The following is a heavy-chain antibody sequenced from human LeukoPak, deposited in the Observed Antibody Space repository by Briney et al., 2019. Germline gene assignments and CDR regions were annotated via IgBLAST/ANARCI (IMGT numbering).Heavy chain of an antibody. Sequence: SETLSLTCTVSGGSISSGSYYWSWIRQPAGKGLEWIGRIYTSGSTNYNPSLKSRVTISVDTSKNQFSLKLSSVTAADTAVYFRSKRRVGGVAAADDAFDIWGQGTMVTVSS. CDR3: SKRRVGGVAAADDAFDI. J-gene: IGHJ3*02. D-gene: IGHD6-13*01. CDR2: IYTSGST. CDR1: GGSISSGSYY. V-gene: IGHV4-61*02.